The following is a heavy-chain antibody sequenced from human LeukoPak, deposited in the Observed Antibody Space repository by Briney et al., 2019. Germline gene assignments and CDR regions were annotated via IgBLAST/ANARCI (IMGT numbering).Heavy chain of an antibody. CDR2: MNPNSGNT. D-gene: IGHD3-22*01. CDR3: ARGPHYYDSSGYWYFDY. Sequence: GASVKVSCKASGYTFTSYDINWVRQATGQGLEWMGWMNPNSGNTGYAQKFQGRVTMTRNTSISTAYVELSSLRSEDTAVYYCARGPHYYDSSGYWYFDYWGQGTLVTVSS. CDR1: GYTFTSYD. V-gene: IGHV1-8*01. J-gene: IGHJ4*02.